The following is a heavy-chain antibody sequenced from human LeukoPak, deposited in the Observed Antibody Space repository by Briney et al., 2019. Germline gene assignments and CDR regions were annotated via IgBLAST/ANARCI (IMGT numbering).Heavy chain of an antibody. J-gene: IGHJ4*02. V-gene: IGHV1-46*01. CDR1: GYTFTSNY. CDR2: IYPRDGST. Sequence: EASVKASCKASGYTFTSNYIHWVRQAPGQGLEWMGMIYPRDGSTSYAQKFQGRVTVTRDTSTSTVHMELSGLRSEDTAVYYCARDQEGFDYWGQGTLVTVSS. CDR3: ARDQEGFDY.